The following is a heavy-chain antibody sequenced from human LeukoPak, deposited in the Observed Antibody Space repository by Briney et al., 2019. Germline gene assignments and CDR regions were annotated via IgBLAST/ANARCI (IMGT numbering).Heavy chain of an antibody. V-gene: IGHV3-53*01. J-gene: IGHJ2*01. CDR3: ARVADHFHWYLDL. D-gene: IGHD3-3*02. CDR2: LYSGSST. CDR1: GFTLSTNY. Sequence: GSLRLSCAASGFTLSTNYMNWVRQAPGKGLEWVSILYSGSSTYYTDSVEGRFIVSRDSSKNTLSLQMNALRAEDTAVYYCARVADHFHWYLDLWGRGTLVTVSS.